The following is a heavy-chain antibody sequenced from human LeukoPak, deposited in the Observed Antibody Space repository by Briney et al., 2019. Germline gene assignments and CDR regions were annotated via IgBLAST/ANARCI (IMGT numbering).Heavy chain of an antibody. CDR2: IYTSGST. CDR1: GGSISSYY. Sequence: KPSETLSLTCTVSGGSISSYYWSWIRQPAGKGPEWIGRIYTSGSTNYNPSLKSRVTMSVDTSKNQFSLKLSSVTAADTAVYYCAREHADFWSGYPDAFDIWGQGTMVTVSS. V-gene: IGHV4-4*07. CDR3: AREHADFWSGYPDAFDI. D-gene: IGHD3-3*01. J-gene: IGHJ3*02.